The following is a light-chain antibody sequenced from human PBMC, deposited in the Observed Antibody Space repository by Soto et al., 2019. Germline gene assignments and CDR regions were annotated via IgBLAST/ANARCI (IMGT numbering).Light chain of an antibody. CDR2: SSS. J-gene: IGKJ1*01. Sequence: AIQMTQSPSSLSASVGDRVTITCRASQPIANELAWYQQKAGRAPKLLISSSSILKSGVPLRCSGSGSGTDFTLTISSLQPEDFATYYCLQDDVYRRTVGQGTKVEIK. CDR3: LQDDVYRRT. CDR1: QPIANE. V-gene: IGKV1-6*01.